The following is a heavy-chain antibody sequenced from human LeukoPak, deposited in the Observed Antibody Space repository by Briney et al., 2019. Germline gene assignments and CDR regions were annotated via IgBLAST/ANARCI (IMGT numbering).Heavy chain of an antibody. V-gene: IGHV3-21*01. J-gene: IGHJ6*02. CDR1: GFTFSSYS. CDR2: ISSSSSYI. Sequence: GGSLRLSCAASGFTFSSYSMNWVRQAPGKGLEWVSSISSSSSYIYYADSVKGRFTISRDNAKNSLYLQMNSLRAEDTAAYYCARDRRRRLQLWLRRGYYYGMDVWGQGTTVTVSS. D-gene: IGHD5-18*01. CDR3: ARDRRRRLQLWLRRGYYYGMDV.